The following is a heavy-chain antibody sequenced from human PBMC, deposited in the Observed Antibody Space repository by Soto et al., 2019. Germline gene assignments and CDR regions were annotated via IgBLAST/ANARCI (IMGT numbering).Heavy chain of an antibody. J-gene: IGHJ5*02. CDR3: AREVAAAGTGFDP. V-gene: IGHV3-74*01. CDR2: INSDGSST. D-gene: IGHD6-13*01. CDR1: GFTFSSYW. Sequence: PGGSLRLSCAASGFTFSSYWMHWVRQAPGKGLVWVSRINSDGSSTSYADSVKGRFTISRDNAKNTLYLQMNSLRAEDTAVYYCAREVAAAGTGFDPWGQGTLVTVSS.